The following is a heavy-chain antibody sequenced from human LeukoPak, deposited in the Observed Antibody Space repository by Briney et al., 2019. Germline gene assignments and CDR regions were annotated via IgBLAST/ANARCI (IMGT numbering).Heavy chain of an antibody. CDR3: ARRRGGGHYGSGSYSFDY. V-gene: IGHV4-59*08. CDR2: IYYSGST. J-gene: IGHJ4*02. D-gene: IGHD3-10*01. CDR1: GGSISSYY. Sequence: PSETLSLTCTVSGGSISSYYWSWIRQPPGKGLEWIGYIYYSGSTNYNPSLKSRVTISVDTSKNQFSLNLSSVTAADTAVYYCARRRGGGHYGSGSYSFDYWGQGTLVTVSS.